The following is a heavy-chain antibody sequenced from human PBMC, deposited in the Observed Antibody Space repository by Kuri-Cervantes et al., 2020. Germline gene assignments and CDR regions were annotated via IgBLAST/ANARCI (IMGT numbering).Heavy chain of an antibody. J-gene: IGHJ4*02. D-gene: IGHD2-2*01. V-gene: IGHV3-33*01. CDR2: IWYDGSNK. CDR1: GFTFSSYG. Sequence: GESLKISCAASGFTFSSYGMHWVRQAPGKGLEWVAVIWYDGSNKYYADSVKGRFTISRDNSKNTLYLQMNSLRAEDTAVYYCARLYCSSSSCYASDYWGQGTLVTVSS. CDR3: ARLYCSSSSCYASDY.